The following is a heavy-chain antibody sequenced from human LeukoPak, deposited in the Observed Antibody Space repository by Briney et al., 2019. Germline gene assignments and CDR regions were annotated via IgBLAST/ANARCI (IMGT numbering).Heavy chain of an antibody. CDR3: AGIPYVYDYMVARD. J-gene: IGHJ4*02. CDR1: GYTFTSYD. CDR2: MNPNSGDT. D-gene: IGHD3-16*01. Sequence: GASVKVSCKTSGYTFTSYDINWVRQARGQGVEWMGWMNPNSGDTGLAQKFQGRLTMTRDTSINTAYMELSSLTSEDTAVYYCAGIPYVYDYMVARDWGQGTRVTVSS. V-gene: IGHV1-8*01.